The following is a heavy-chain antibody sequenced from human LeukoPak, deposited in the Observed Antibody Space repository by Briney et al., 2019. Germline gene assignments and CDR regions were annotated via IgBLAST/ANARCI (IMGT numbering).Heavy chain of an antibody. J-gene: IGHJ4*02. V-gene: IGHV3-30*18. D-gene: IGHD2-15*01. CDR1: GFTSSSYG. CDR2: ISYDGSNK. CDR3: ANSLGYCSGGSCLGFDY. Sequence: GGSLRLSCAASGFTSSSYGMHWVRQAPGKGLVWVAVISYDGSNKYYADSVKGRFTISRDNSKNTLYLQMNSLRAEDTAVYYCANSLGYCSGGSCLGFDYWGQGTLVTVSS.